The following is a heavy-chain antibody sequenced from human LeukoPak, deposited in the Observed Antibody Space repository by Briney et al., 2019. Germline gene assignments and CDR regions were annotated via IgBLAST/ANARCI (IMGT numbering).Heavy chain of an antibody. CDR2: ISYDGSNI. J-gene: IGHJ6*02. CDR3: AGYCSGGSCYYYYGMDV. V-gene: IGHV3-30-3*01. D-gene: IGHD2-15*01. Sequence: PGGSLRLSCAASGFTFSSYAMHWVRQAPGKGLEWVAVISYDGSNIYYADSVKGRFTISRDNSKNTLYLQMNSLRAEDTAVYYCAGYCSGGSCYYYYGMDVWGQGTTVTVSS. CDR1: GFTFSSYA.